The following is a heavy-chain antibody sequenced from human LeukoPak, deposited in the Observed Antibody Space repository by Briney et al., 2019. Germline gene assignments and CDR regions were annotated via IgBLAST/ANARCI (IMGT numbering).Heavy chain of an antibody. CDR2: MNPNSGNT. D-gene: IGHD5-18*01. CDR3: ARGLHVWIQLAGDWFDP. J-gene: IGHJ5*02. V-gene: IGHV1-8*03. CDR1: GYTFTSYD. Sequence: GASVKVSCKASGYTFTSYDINWVRQATGQGLEWRGWMNPNSGNTGYAQKFQDRVTITRNTSISTAYMELSSLRSEDTAVYYCARGLHVWIQLAGDWFDPWGQGTLVTVSS.